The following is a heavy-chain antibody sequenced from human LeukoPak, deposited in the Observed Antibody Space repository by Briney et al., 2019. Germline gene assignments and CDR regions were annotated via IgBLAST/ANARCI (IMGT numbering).Heavy chain of an antibody. J-gene: IGHJ3*02. CDR1: GYTFTGYY. V-gene: IGHV1-2*02. CDR2: INPNSGGT. D-gene: IGHD6-19*01. Sequence: ASVKVSCKASGYTFTGYYMHWVRQAPGQGLEWMGWINPNSGGTNYAQKFQGRVTMTRDTSISTAYMELSRLRSDGTAVYYCAREDSSGWYLWGGAFDIWGQGTMVTVSS. CDR3: AREDSSGWYLWGGAFDI.